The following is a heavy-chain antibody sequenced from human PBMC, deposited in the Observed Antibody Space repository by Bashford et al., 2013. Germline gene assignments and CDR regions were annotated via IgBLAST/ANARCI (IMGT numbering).Heavy chain of an antibody. D-gene: IGHD3-3*01. CDR3: ARDGPHDFWSGYYTIGGSGMDV. V-gene: IGHV1-18*04. Sequence: VASVKVSCKASGYTFTSYGISWVRQAPGQGLEWMGWISAYNGNTNYAQKLQGRVTMTTDTSTSTAYMELRSLRSDDTAVYYCARDGPHDFWSGYYTIGGSGMDVWGQGTTVTVSS. CDR2: ISAYNGNT. CDR1: GYTFTSYG. J-gene: IGHJ6*02.